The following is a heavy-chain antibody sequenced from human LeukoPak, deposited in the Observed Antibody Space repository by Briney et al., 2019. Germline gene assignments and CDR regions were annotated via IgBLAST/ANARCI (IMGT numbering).Heavy chain of an antibody. CDR3: AKDTSIGKYCTNGVCSPFDY. Sequence: PGGSLRLSCAGSGFPFSSYAMRWVRQAPGQGLEWVSVISDSGDYTSYADSVRGRFTISRDNSRNTLYLQMISLRPEDTAVYYCAKDTSIGKYCTNGVCSPFDYWGQGTLVTVSS. V-gene: IGHV3-23*01. D-gene: IGHD2-8*01. J-gene: IGHJ4*02. CDR1: GFPFSSYA. CDR2: ISDSGDYT.